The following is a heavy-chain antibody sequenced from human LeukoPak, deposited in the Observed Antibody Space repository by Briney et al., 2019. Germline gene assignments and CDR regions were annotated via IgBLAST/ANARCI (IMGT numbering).Heavy chain of an antibody. V-gene: IGHV3-74*01. CDR3: AKVVPAATNWFDP. Sequence: GGSLRLSCTASGFTFRSYWMHWVRQIPGKGLMWVSRISDDGSSASYADSVKGRFTISRDNSKNTLYLQMNSLRAEDTAVYYCAKVVPAATNWFDPWGQGTLVTVSS. CDR2: ISDDGSSA. CDR1: GFTFRSYW. J-gene: IGHJ5*02. D-gene: IGHD2-2*01.